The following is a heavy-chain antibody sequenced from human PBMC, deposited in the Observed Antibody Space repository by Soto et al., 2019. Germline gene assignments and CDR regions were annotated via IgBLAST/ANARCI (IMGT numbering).Heavy chain of an antibody. J-gene: IGHJ4*02. CDR1: GFTFGNYA. CDR3: AKDQGWKANDY. V-gene: IGHV3-23*01. D-gene: IGHD1-1*01. Sequence: EVQVLDSGGGLVQPGGSLRLTCTASGFTFGNYAMSWVRQAPGKGLEWVSTISGSGDNTYYADTVKGRFTISRDNSKNTIYLQMNNLRAEDTAVYYCAKDQGWKANDYWGQGTLVTVSS. CDR2: ISGSGDNT.